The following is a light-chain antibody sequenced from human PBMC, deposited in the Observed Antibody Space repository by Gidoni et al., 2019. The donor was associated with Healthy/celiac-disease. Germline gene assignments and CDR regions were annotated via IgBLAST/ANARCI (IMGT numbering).Light chain of an antibody. V-gene: IGKV3-11*01. CDR1: QSVSSY. Sequence: EIVLTQSPATLSLSPGERDTLSCRASQSVSSYFAWYQQKPGQAPRLLIYDASNRAPGIPARFSGSGSGTDFTLTISSPEPEDFAVYYCQQRSNWPPYTFGQGTKLEIK. CDR3: QQRSNWPPYT. CDR2: DAS. J-gene: IGKJ2*01.